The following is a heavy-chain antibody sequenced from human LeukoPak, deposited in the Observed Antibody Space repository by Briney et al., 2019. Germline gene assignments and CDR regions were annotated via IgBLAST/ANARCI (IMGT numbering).Heavy chain of an antibody. CDR3: AIYYYDSSGYYGLDY. CDR1: GGTFSSYA. D-gene: IGHD3-22*01. CDR2: IIPIFGTA. Sequence: SVKVSCKASGGTFSSYAISWVRQAPGQGLEWMGGIIPIFGTANYAQKFQGRVTITADESTSTAYMELSSLRSEDTAMYYCAIYYYDSSGYYGLDYWGQGTLVTVSS. V-gene: IGHV1-69*13. J-gene: IGHJ4*02.